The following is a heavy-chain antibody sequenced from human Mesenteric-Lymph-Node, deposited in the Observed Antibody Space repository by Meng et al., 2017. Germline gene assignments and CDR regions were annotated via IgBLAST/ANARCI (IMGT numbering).Heavy chain of an antibody. J-gene: IGHJ3*02. D-gene: IGHD6-13*01. CDR1: GFTFSSYG. CDR2: IWYDGSNK. CDR3: ARDSSSWYFGAFDI. Sequence: GGSLRLSCAASGFTFSSYGMHWVRQAPGKGLEWVAVIWYDGSNKYYADSVKGRFTISRENAKNSLYLQMNSLRAGDTAVYYCARDSSSWYFGAFDIWGQGTMVTVSS. V-gene: IGHV3-33*01.